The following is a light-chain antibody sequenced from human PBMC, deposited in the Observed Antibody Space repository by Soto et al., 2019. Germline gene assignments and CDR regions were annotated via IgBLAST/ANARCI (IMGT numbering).Light chain of an antibody. CDR1: SSDVGGYNY. Sequence: QSVLTQPRSVSGSPGQSVTISCTGTSSDVGGYNYVSWYQQHPGKVPKLMIYDVDKRPSGVPDRLSGSKSGNTASLTISGLQAEDEADYFCCSYAGSYTFVFGTGTKVTVL. CDR2: DVD. CDR3: CSYAGSYTFV. V-gene: IGLV2-11*01. J-gene: IGLJ1*01.